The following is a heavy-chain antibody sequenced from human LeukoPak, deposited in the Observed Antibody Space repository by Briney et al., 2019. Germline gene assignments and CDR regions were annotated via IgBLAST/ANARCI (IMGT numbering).Heavy chain of an antibody. CDR3: AIPPYSGYDSPQG. D-gene: IGHD5-12*01. V-gene: IGHV5-51*01. J-gene: IGHJ4*02. CDR1: GYILTNNW. CDR2: IYPGDSDT. Sequence: GESLKISCKVSGYILTNNWIGWVRQVPGKGLEWMGIIYPGDSDTRYSPSFQGQVTISADKSISTAYLQWSSLKASDTAMYYCAIPPYSGYDSPQGWGRGTLVTVSS.